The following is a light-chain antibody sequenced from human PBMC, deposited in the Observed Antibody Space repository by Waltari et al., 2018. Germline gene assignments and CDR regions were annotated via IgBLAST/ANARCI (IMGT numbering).Light chain of an antibody. CDR3: QQYDDWS. J-gene: IGKJ2*01. V-gene: IGKV3-15*01. Sequence: EIVLTQSPATLSVSPGGRATLSCRASQSVTTNLAWYQQRPGQAPSLLIYYASTRATGVPARFSGSGSGTEFTLTISSLQSTDFAVYYCQQYDDWSFGQGTKLEIK. CDR2: YAS. CDR1: QSVTTN.